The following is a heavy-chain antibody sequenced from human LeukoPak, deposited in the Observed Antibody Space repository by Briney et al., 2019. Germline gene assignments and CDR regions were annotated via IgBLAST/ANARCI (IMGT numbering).Heavy chain of an antibody. CDR1: GGSISSYY. CDR2: ISYSGST. J-gene: IGHJ3*02. Sequence: PETLSLTCTVSGGSISSYYWSWIRQPPGKGLEWIGSISYSGSTYYNSSLKSRVTISVDTSKNQFSLKLSSVTAADTAVYYCARDGLWIQNAFDIWGQGTMVTVSS. V-gene: IGHV4-59*12. CDR3: ARDGLWIQNAFDI. D-gene: IGHD5-18*01.